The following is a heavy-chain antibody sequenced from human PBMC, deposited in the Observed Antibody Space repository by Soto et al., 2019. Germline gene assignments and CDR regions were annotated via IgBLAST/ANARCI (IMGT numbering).Heavy chain of an antibody. CDR1: GFTVSTKY. CDR3: ARDPWAADY. V-gene: IGHV3-66*01. Sequence: GSLRLSCAASGFTVSTKYMSWVRQAPGKGLEWVSVIYSGGGTFYADSVRGRFTISRDNSKNTVNLQMNSLRAEDTAVYYCARDPWAADYWGQGTLVTVSS. D-gene: IGHD3-16*01. J-gene: IGHJ4*02. CDR2: IYSGGGT.